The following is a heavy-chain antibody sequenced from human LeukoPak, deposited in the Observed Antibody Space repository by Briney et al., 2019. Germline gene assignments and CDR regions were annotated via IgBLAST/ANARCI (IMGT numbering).Heavy chain of an antibody. V-gene: IGHV3-23*01. Sequence: SGGSLRLSCAASGFTISSYAMTWVRQAPGKGLEWVSGISESDGSTYYADSVKGRFTISRHNSKNTLYLQMNSLRVEDTAVYYCAKVPLGSGSHFPYYYYMDVWGKGTTVTVSS. J-gene: IGHJ6*03. CDR3: AKVPLGSGSHFPYYYYMDV. CDR2: ISESDGST. D-gene: IGHD1-26*01. CDR1: GFTISSYA.